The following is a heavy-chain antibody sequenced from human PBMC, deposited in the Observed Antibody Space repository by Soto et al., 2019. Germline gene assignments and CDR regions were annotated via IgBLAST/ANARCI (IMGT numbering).Heavy chain of an antibody. CDR2: ISYDGSNK. V-gene: IGHV3-30-3*01. Sequence: GGSLRLSCAASGFTFSSYAMHWVRQAPGKGLEWVAVISYDGSNKYYADSVKGRFTISRDNSKNTLYLQMNSLRAEDTAVYYCARGWFDPWGQGXLVTVYS. J-gene: IGHJ5*02. CDR3: ARGWFDP. CDR1: GFTFSSYA.